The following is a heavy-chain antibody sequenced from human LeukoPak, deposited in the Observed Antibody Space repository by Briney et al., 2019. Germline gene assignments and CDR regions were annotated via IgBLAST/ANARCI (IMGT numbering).Heavy chain of an antibody. D-gene: IGHD6-19*01. Sequence: SETLSLTCTVSGGSISSSSYYWGWIRQPPGKGLEWIGSIYYSGSTYYNPSLKSRVTISVDTSKNQFSLKLSSVTAADTAVYYCARDQEQWPPYHWGQGTLVTVSS. CDR2: IYYSGST. CDR3: ARDQEQWPPYH. J-gene: IGHJ5*02. V-gene: IGHV4-39*07. CDR1: GGSISSSSYY.